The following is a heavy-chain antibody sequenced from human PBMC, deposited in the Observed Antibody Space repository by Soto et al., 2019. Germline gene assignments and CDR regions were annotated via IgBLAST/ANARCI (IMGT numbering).Heavy chain of an antibody. V-gene: IGHV3-23*01. D-gene: IGHD3-10*01. CDR1: GFTFSSYA. CDR3: AKLFDPLLWVYGGFDY. Sequence: QAGGSLRLSCAASGFTFSSYAMSWVRQAPGKGLEWVSAISGSGGSTYYADSVKGRFTISRDNSKNTLYLQMNSLRAEDTAVYYCAKLFDPLLWVYGGFDYWGQGTLVTVSS. J-gene: IGHJ4*02. CDR2: ISGSGGST.